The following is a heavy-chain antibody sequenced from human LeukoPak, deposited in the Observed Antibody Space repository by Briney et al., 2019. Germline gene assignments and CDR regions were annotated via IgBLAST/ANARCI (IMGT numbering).Heavy chain of an antibody. CDR3: ASRSFYDFWSGYLDAFDI. Sequence: SETLSLTCAVYGGSFSGYYWSWIRQPPGKGLEWIGEINHSGSTNYNPSLKSRVTTSVDTSKNQFSLKLSSVTAADTAVYYCASRSFYDFWSGYLDAFDIWGQGTMVTVSS. J-gene: IGHJ3*02. V-gene: IGHV4-34*01. CDR1: GGSFSGYY. CDR2: INHSGST. D-gene: IGHD3-3*01.